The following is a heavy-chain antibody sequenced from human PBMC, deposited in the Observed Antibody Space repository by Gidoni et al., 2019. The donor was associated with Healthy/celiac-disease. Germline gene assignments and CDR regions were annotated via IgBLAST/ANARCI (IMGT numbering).Heavy chain of an antibody. CDR2: IYYSGST. V-gene: IGHV4-39*01. Sequence: QLQLQESGPGLVKPSETLSLTFTVSGGSISSSSYYWGWIRQPPGKGLEWIGSIYYSGSTYYNPSLKSRVTISVDTSKNQFSLKQSSVTAADTAVYYCATQRAFDIWGQGTMVTVSS. D-gene: IGHD6-25*01. J-gene: IGHJ3*02. CDR3: ATQRAFDI. CDR1: GGSISSSSYY.